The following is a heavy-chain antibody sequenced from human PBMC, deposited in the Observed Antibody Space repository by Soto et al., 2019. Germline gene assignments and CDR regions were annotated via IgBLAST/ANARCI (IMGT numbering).Heavy chain of an antibody. CDR2: MNPNSGNT. J-gene: IGHJ4*02. CDR1: GYTFTSYD. CDR3: ARVGPAQTSGSFVY. V-gene: IGHV1-8*01. D-gene: IGHD3-10*01. Sequence: QVQLVQSGAEVKKPGASVKVSCKASGYTFTSYDINWVRPATGQGLEWMGWMNPNSGNTGYAQKFQGRVPMTRNTSISTAYMVLSSLRSEDSAVYYCARVGPAQTSGSFVYWGQGTLVTVSS.